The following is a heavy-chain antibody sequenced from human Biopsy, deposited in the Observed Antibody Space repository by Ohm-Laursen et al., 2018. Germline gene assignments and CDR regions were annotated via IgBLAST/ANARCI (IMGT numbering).Heavy chain of an antibody. Sequence: SLRLSCAASGFTFSDYYMSWIRQAPGKGLEWVSYISSSGSTIYYADSVKGRFTISRDNAKNSLYLQMNSLRAEDTAVYYCARGNYYYDSSGLESYDAFDIWGQGIMVTVSS. CDR1: GFTFSDYY. V-gene: IGHV3-11*01. J-gene: IGHJ3*02. D-gene: IGHD3-22*01. CDR3: ARGNYYYDSSGLESYDAFDI. CDR2: ISSSGSTI.